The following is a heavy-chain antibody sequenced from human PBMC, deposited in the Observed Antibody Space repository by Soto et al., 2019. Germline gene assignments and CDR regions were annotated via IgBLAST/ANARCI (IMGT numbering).Heavy chain of an antibody. V-gene: IGHV1-46*01. CDR2: INPSGGST. CDR3: ARGPPSLSSSSWYDFDY. Sequence: ASVKVSCKASGYTFTSYYMHWVRQAPGQGLEWMGIINPSGGSTSYAQKFQGRVTMTRDTSTSTVYMELSSLRSEDTAVYYCARGPPSLSSSSWYDFDYRGQGTLVTVAS. J-gene: IGHJ4*02. CDR1: GYTFTSYY. D-gene: IGHD6-13*01.